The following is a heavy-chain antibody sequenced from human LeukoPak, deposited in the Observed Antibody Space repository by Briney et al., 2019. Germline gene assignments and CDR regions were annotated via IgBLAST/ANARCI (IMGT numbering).Heavy chain of an antibody. V-gene: IGHV4-4*07. Sequence: SETLSLTCTVSGGSISSYYWSWIRQPPGKGPEWIGRIYTSGNTNYNPSLKSRVTMSVDTSKTQFSLKVSSVTAADTAVYYCARDRGDYGFDYWGQGTLVTVSS. CDR3: ARDRGDYGFDY. D-gene: IGHD4-17*01. J-gene: IGHJ4*02. CDR1: GGSISSYY. CDR2: IYTSGNT.